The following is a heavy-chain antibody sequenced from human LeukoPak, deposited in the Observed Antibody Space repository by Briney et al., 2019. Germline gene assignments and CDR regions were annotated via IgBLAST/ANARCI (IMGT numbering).Heavy chain of an antibody. J-gene: IGHJ4*02. CDR2: IYYSGST. Sequence: SETLSLTCTVSGGSISSSSYYWGWIRQPPGKGLEWIGYIYYSGSTNYNPSLKSRITISVDTSKNQFSLKLSSVTAADTAVYYCARDPHGYSYFDYWGQGTLVTVSS. CDR1: GGSISSSSYY. V-gene: IGHV4-61*01. D-gene: IGHD5-18*01. CDR3: ARDPHGYSYFDY.